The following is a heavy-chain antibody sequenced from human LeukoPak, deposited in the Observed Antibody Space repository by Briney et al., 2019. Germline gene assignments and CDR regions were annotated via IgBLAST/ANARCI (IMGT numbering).Heavy chain of an antibody. J-gene: IGHJ4*02. CDR3: ARFFGDCYDY. Sequence: GASVKVSCKASGYTFAGCYRHWVRQAPGQGLEWMGWINPNSGGTNYAQKFQGRVTMTRDTSISTAYMELTRLRSDDTAVYYCARFFGDCYDYWGQGTLVTVSS. CDR2: INPNSGGT. CDR1: GYTFAGCY. V-gene: IGHV1-2*02. D-gene: IGHD3-3*01.